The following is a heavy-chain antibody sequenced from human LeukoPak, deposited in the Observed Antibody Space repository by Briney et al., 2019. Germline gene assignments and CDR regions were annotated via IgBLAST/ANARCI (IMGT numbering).Heavy chain of an antibody. V-gene: IGHV4-34*01. CDR2: NNHSGST. Sequence: PSETLSLTCAVYGGSFSGYYWSWIRQPPGKGLEWIGENNHSGSTNYNPSLKSRVTISVDTSKNQFSLKLSSVTAADTAVYYCARGDYGDYVDYFDYWGQGTLVTVSS. CDR3: ARGDYGDYVDYFDY. J-gene: IGHJ4*02. D-gene: IGHD4-17*01. CDR1: GGSFSGYY.